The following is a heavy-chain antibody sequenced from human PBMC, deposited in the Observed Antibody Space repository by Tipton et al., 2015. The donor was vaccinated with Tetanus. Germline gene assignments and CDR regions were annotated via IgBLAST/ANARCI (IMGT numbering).Heavy chain of an antibody. J-gene: IGHJ4*02. V-gene: IGHV3-30*18. CDR2: ILYDGSGK. D-gene: IGHD3-10*01. CDR3: AKAFSYYGSGNGDY. CDR1: GFSFRNYA. Sequence: SLRLSCAASGFSFRNYAMHWVRQAPGKGLEWMAVILYDGSGKYYADSVKGRFTISRDNPKNTLYLQMNSLRPEDTAVYYCAKAFSYYGSGNGDYWGQGTLVTVSS.